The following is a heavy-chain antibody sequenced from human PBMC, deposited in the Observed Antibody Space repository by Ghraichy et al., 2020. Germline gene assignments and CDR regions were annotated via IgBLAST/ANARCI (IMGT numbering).Heavy chain of an antibody. J-gene: IGHJ4*01. CDR3: AKGPTGYYEGHNYYVTPDY. CDR1: GYTFIAYQ. CDR2: IDTSSGDT. Sequence: ASVKVSCKSSGYTFIAYQIHWVRQAPGEGLEWMGWIDTSSGDTKYAHKFQGRVTMTREPSITTAYLELVSLRSDGPAVYYCAKGPTGYYEGHNYYVTPDYWGHGAMVIVAS. V-gene: IGHV1-2*07. D-gene: IGHD3-10*02.